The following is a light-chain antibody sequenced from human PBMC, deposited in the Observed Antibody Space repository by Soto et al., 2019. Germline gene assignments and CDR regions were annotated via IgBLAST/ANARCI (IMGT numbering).Light chain of an antibody. Sequence: QLTQSPSSLSASVGDRVTITCRASQGISSYLAWYQQKPGKAPKLLIYAASTLQSGVPSRFSGSGSGTDFTLTISSLQPEDFATYYCQQLNSYPHSFGPGTKVDIK. V-gene: IGKV1-9*01. J-gene: IGKJ3*01. CDR2: AAS. CDR3: QQLNSYPHS. CDR1: QGISSY.